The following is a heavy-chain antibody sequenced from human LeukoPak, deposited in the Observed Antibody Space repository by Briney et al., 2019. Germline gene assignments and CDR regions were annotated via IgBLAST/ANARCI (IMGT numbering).Heavy chain of an antibody. CDR3: ARDNYYCSSTSCHMDV. J-gene: IGHJ6*03. CDR2: IYYSGST. D-gene: IGHD2-2*01. V-gene: IGHV4-39*02. CDR1: GGSISSSSYY. Sequence: PSETLSLTCTVSGGSISSSSYYWGWIREPPGKGLEWIWSIYYSGSTYYNPSLKSRVTISVDTSKNQFSLKLSSVTAADTAVYYCARDNYYCSSTSCHMDVWGKGTTVTVSS.